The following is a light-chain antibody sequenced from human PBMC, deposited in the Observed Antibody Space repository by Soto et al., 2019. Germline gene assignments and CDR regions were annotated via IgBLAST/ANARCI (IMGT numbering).Light chain of an antibody. CDR1: SSVVGGYNY. Sequence: QSALTQPASVSGSPGQSITISCTGTSSVVGGYNYVSWYQQHPGKAPKLMIYDVRNRPSGVSNRFSGSKSVNTASLTISGLQAEDEDDYSCSSYTTVSTYVFGTGTKVTVL. CDR3: SSYTTVSTYV. J-gene: IGLJ1*01. CDR2: DVR. V-gene: IGLV2-14*01.